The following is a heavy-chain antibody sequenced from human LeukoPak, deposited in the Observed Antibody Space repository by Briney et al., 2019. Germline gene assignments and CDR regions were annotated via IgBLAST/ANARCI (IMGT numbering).Heavy chain of an antibody. CDR2: IYYSGST. V-gene: IGHV4-59*01. CDR3: ARESYYDSTYLDV. Sequence: SETLSLTCTVSGGSISSYYWSWIRQPPGKGLEWIGYIYYSGSTNYNPSLKSRVTISVDTSKNQFSLKLSSVTAADTAVYYCARESYYDSTYLDVWGKGTTVTVSS. D-gene: IGHD3-22*01. J-gene: IGHJ6*03. CDR1: GGSISSYY.